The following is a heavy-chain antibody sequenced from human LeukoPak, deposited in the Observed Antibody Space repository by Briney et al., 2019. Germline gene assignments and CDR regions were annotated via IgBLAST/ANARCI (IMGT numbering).Heavy chain of an antibody. Sequence: SETLSLTCAVYGGSFSGYYWSWIRQPPGKGLEWIGEINHSGSTNYNPSLKSRVTISVDTSKNQFSRKLSSVTAADTAVYYCARGGYFDYWGQGTQVTGSS. J-gene: IGHJ4*02. CDR2: INHSGST. CDR3: ARGGYFDY. V-gene: IGHV4-34*01. CDR1: GGSFSGYY.